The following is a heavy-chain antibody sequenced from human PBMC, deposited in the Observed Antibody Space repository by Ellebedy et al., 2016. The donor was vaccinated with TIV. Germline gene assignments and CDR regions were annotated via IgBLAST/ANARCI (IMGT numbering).Heavy chain of an antibody. CDR2: IYPDGGA. D-gene: IGHD1-1*01. CDR1: GFTVSSNY. CDR3: ARATLYNRGDN. J-gene: IGHJ4*02. V-gene: IGHV3-53*01. Sequence: GGSLRLXXAASGFTVSSNYMNWVRQAPGKGLEWVSIIYPDGGAYYTGSVKGRFTIPRDSSQNTLSLQMNSLRVEDTAVYYCARATLYNRGDNWGQGTLVTVSA.